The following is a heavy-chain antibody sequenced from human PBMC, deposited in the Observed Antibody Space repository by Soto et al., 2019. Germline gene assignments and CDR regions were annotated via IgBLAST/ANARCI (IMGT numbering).Heavy chain of an antibody. D-gene: IGHD4-4*01. V-gene: IGHV4-34*01. CDR1: CGSFSDHS. CDR2: INHSGGA. CDR3: VRRLTIYYYMDV. J-gene: IGHJ6*03. Sequence: QVQLQQWGAGPLKPSETLSLTCAVYCGSFSDHSWSWVRQPPGKGLEWIGDINHSGGANYNPSLKSRVTISIDTSTKLFALRLNSVTAADTAFYYCVRRLTIYYYMDVWDKGTTVTVSS.